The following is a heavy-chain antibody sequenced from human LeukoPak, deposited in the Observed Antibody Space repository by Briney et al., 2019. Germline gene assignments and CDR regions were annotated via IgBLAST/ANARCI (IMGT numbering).Heavy chain of an antibody. D-gene: IGHD6-19*01. CDR3: ATGAVAGTYYFDY. CDR2: INHSGST. V-gene: IGHV4-34*01. CDR1: GGSFSGYY. J-gene: IGHJ4*02. Sequence: SETLSLTSAVYGGSFSGYYWSWIRQPPGKGLEWIGEINHSGSTNYNPSLKSRVTISVDTSKNQFSLKLSSVTAADTAVYYCATGAVAGTYYFDYWGQGTLVTVSS.